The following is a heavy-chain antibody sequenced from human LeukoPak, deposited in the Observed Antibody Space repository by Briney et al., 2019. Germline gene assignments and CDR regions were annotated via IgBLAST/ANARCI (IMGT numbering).Heavy chain of an antibody. CDR1: GFTFSSSA. D-gene: IGHD5-12*01. Sequence: GGSLRLSCAASGFTFSSSAMHWVRQTPGRGLEWVALISSDGTHKYYADSVKGRCTISRDNAKNTLYLQMNSLRAEDTAVYYCARDEHYIVTTIGGAGGQGTLVTVSS. CDR3: ARDEHYIVTTIGGA. V-gene: IGHV3-30*04. CDR2: ISSDGTHK. J-gene: IGHJ4*02.